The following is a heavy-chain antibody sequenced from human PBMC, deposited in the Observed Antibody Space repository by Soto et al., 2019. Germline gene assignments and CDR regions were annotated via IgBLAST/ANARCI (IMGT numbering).Heavy chain of an antibody. J-gene: IGHJ6*02. V-gene: IGHV3-30*18. CDR2: ISYDGTNK. CDR1: GFTFSSYG. Sequence: QVQLVESGGGVVQPGRSLRLSCAASGFTFSSYGMHWVRQAPGKGLEWVAVISYDGTNKYYADSVKGRFTISRDNSKNKQYLQMNSLRAEATAVYYCAKDLLRPGRAYGMDVWGQGTTVTVSS. CDR3: AKDLLRPGRAYGMDV.